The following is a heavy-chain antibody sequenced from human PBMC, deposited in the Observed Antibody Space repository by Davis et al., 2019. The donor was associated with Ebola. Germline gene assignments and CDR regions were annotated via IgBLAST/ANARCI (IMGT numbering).Heavy chain of an antibody. CDR2: IYYSGST. J-gene: IGHJ3*02. D-gene: IGHD5-24*01. CDR1: GGSVSGYY. V-gene: IGHV4-59*02. CDR3: ARGWLQDAFDI. Sequence: MPSETLSLTCTVSGGSVSGYYWSWIRQPPGKGLEWIGYIYYSGSTNYTPSLKSRVTISVDTSKNQFSLKLSSVTAADTAVYYCARGWLQDAFDIWGQGTMVTVSS.